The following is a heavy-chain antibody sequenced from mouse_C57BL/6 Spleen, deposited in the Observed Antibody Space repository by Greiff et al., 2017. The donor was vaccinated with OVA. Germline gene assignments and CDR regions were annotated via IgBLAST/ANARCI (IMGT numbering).Heavy chain of an antibody. CDR1: GYAFSSYW. CDR3: ARRHYYGSSPFDY. Sequence: LVESGAELVKPGASVKISCKASGYAFSSYWMNWVKQRPGQGLEWIGMIHPNSGSTNYNEKFKSKATLTVDKSSSTAYMQLSSLTSEDSAVYYCARRHYYGSSPFDYWGQGTTLTVSS. CDR2: IHPNSGST. J-gene: IGHJ2*01. D-gene: IGHD1-1*01. V-gene: IGHV1-64*01.